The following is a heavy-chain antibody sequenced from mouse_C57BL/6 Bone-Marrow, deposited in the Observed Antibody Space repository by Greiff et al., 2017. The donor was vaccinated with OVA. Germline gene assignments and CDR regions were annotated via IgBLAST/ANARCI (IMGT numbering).Heavy chain of an antibody. CDR3: ARELGPYYFDY. D-gene: IGHD4-1*01. V-gene: IGHV1-82*01. J-gene: IGHJ2*01. Sequence: VKLQESGPELVKPGASVKISCKASGYAFSSSWMNWVKQRPGKGLEWIGRIYPGDGDTNYNGKFKGKATLTADKSSSTAYMQLSSLTSEDSAVYFCARELGPYYFDYWGQGTTLTVSS. CDR2: IYPGDGDT. CDR1: GYAFSSSW.